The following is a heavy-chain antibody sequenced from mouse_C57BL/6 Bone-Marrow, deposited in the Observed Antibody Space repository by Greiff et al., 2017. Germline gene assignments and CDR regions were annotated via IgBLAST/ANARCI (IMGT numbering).Heavy chain of an antibody. Sequence: EVMLVEPGAGLVKPGGSLKLSCAASGFTFSSYAMSWVRQTPGKRLEWVAYISRGGDYIYYADTVKGRFTISRDKARHTMYLQMSSLKSEDTAMYYCTSRGSHWYFDFWGTGTTVTVSS. J-gene: IGHJ1*03. D-gene: IGHD1-1*01. V-gene: IGHV5-9-1*02. CDR2: ISRGGDYI. CDR1: GFTFSSYA. CDR3: TSRGSHWYFDF.